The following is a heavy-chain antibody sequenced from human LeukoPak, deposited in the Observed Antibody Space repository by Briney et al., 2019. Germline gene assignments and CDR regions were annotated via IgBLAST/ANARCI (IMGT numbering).Heavy chain of an antibody. D-gene: IGHD6-13*01. CDR2: ISGSSSYM. Sequence: GGSLRLSCAASGFTFSSYSMNWVRQAPGRGLEWVSSISGSSSYMYYADSVKGRFTISRDNAKKSLYLQMNSLRAEDTAVYYCAKISTPIPAAGAMDNWGQGTLVTVSS. CDR1: GFTFSSYS. CDR3: AKISTPIPAAGAMDN. V-gene: IGHV3-21*01. J-gene: IGHJ4*02.